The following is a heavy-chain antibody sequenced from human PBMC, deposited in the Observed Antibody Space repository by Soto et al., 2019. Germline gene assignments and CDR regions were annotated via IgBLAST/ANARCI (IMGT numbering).Heavy chain of an antibody. V-gene: IGHV4-59*01. CDR2: IYYSGST. Sequence: SETLSLTCTVSGGSISSYYWSWIRQPPGKGLEWIGYIYYSGSTNYNPSLKSRVTISVDTSKNQFSLKLSSVTAADTAVYYCARAPTTIPGYYYYYYMDVWGKGTTVTVSS. CDR1: GGSISSYY. D-gene: IGHD5-12*01. J-gene: IGHJ6*03. CDR3: ARAPTTIPGYYYYYYMDV.